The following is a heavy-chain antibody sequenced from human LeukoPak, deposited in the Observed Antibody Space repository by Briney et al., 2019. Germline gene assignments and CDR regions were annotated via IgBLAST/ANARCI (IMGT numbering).Heavy chain of an antibody. CDR3: ARDRAVLTGYYDY. V-gene: IGHV3-66*01. D-gene: IGHD3-9*01. CDR2: IYSGGST. CDR1: GFTSSSYG. Sequence: PGGSLRLSCAASGFTSSSYGMHWVRQAPGKGLEWVSTIYSGGSTYYADSVTGRFTISRDNSKNTLYLQMNSLRAEDTAVYYCARDRAVLTGYYDYWGQGTLVTVSS. J-gene: IGHJ4*02.